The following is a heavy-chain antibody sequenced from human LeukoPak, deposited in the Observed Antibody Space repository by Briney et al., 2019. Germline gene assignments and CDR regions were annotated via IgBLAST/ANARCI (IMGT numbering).Heavy chain of an antibody. CDR1: GFTVSSNY. CDR3: ASGSGSYRTPYYYMDV. J-gene: IGHJ6*03. D-gene: IGHD3-10*01. V-gene: IGHV3-53*01. CDR2: IYSGGST. Sequence: GGSLRLSCVASGFTVSSNYMSWVRPAPGKGLEWVSVIYSGGSTYYADSVKGRFTISRDNSKNTLYLQMNSLRAEDTAVYYCASGSGSYRTPYYYMDVWGTGTTVTVSS.